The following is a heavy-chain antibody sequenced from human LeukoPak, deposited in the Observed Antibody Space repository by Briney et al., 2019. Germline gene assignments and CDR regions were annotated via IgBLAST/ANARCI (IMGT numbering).Heavy chain of an antibody. V-gene: IGHV4-34*01. D-gene: IGHD5-12*01. Sequence: PSETLSLTCAVYGGSFSGYYWSWIRQPPGKGLEWIGEINHSGSTNYNPSLKSRVTISVDTSKNQFSLKLSSVTAADTAVYYCARGRWATTTSYYFDYWGQGTLVTVSS. CDR3: ARGRWATTTSYYFDY. J-gene: IGHJ4*02. CDR2: INHSGST. CDR1: GGSFSGYY.